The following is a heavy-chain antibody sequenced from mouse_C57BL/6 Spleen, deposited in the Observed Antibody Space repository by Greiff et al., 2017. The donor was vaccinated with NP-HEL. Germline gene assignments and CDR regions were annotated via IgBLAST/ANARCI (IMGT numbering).Heavy chain of an antibody. CDR2: INYDGSST. D-gene: IGHD1-1*01. Sequence: EVMLVESEGGLVQPGSSMKLSCTASGFTFSDYYMAWVRQVPEKGLEWVANINYDGSSTYYLDSLKSRFIISRDNAKNILYLQMSILKSEDTATYYCARVYYYGFDYWGQGTTLTVSS. CDR3: ARVYYYGFDY. J-gene: IGHJ2*01. CDR1: GFTFSDYY. V-gene: IGHV5-16*01.